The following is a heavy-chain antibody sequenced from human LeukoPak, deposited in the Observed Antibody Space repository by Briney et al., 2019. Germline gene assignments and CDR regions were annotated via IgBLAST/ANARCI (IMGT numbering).Heavy chain of an antibody. J-gene: IGHJ4*02. CDR2: ISSSSSYI. CDR3: AKTTAGYSSGRYPGWPVDY. V-gene: IGHV3-21*01. Sequence: GGSLRLSCAASGFTFSSYSMNWVRQAPGKGLEWVSSISSSSSYIYYADSVKGRFTISRDNAKNSLYLQMNSLRAEDTAVYYCAKTTAGYSSGRYPGWPVDYWGQGTLVTVSS. D-gene: IGHD6-19*01. CDR1: GFTFSSYS.